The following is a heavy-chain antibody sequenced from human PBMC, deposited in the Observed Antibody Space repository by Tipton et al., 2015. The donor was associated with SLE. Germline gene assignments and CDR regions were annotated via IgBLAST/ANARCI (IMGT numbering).Heavy chain of an antibody. CDR2: ISYDGSNK. J-gene: IGHJ1*01. V-gene: IGHV3-30*18. CDR1: GFTFSSYS. D-gene: IGHD3-22*01. CDR3: AKDKIVVDPRDFQH. Sequence: SLRLSCAVSGFTFSSYSMNWVRQAPGKGLEWVAVISYDGSNKYYADSVKGRFTISRDNSKNTLYLQMNSLRAEDTAVYYCAKDKIVVDPRDFQHWGQGTLVTVSS.